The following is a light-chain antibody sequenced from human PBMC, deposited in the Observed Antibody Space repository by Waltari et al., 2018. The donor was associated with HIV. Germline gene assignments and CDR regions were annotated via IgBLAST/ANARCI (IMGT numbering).Light chain of an antibody. V-gene: IGKV3-15*01. CDR3: PQYHGKSPMLT. J-gene: IGKJ2*01. Sequence: ETVLTQSPATLSVSPGETATLSCRASQNVDRDLAWYQQRPGHPPRLLIFSTSHRSFWVPAQFSGSGWGTEFRLTISSLQSEDSAVYFCPQYHGKSPMLTFGQGTKLEIK. CDR1: QNVDRD. CDR2: STS.